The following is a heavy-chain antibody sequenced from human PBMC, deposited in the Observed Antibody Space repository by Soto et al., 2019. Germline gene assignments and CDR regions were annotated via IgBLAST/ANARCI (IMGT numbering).Heavy chain of an antibody. Sequence: EVQLVESGGGLVQPGRSLRLSCAASGFTFDDYAMHWVRQAPGKGLEWVSGISWNSGSIGDADSVKGRFTISRDNAKNSLYLQMNSLRAEDTALYYCAKVGEGQLTFPKYGMDVWGQGTTVTVSS. J-gene: IGHJ6*02. CDR2: ISWNSGSI. CDR1: GFTFDDYA. D-gene: IGHD6-6*01. V-gene: IGHV3-9*01. CDR3: AKVGEGQLTFPKYGMDV.